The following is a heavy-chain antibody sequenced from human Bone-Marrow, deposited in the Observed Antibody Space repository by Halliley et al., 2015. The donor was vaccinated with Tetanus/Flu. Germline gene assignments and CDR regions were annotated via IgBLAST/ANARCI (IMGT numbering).Heavy chain of an antibody. CDR3: ARDLAAVSPSSFYYGLDV. Sequence: QLVQSGAEVKKPGASVKVSCKSYGYTFSSYGITWVRQAPGQGLEWMGWISGYNGDTSHAQMVRDRVTMTRDTSTSTVYMEVRSLRSDDTAVYYCARDLAAVSPSSFYYGLDVWGQGTTVTVSS. D-gene: IGHD2-15*01. CDR2: ISGYNGDT. V-gene: IGHV1-18*04. CDR1: GYTFSSYG. J-gene: IGHJ6*02.